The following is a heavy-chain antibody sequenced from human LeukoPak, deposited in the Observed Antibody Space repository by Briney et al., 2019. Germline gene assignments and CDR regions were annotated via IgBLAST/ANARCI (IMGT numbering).Heavy chain of an antibody. CDR1: GYTFTSYD. J-gene: IGHJ4*02. CDR3: ARGRSSGWLNYFDY. D-gene: IGHD6-19*01. Sequence: GASVKVSCKASGYTFTSYDINWVRQATGRGLEWMGWMNPNSGNTGYAQKFQGRVTMTRDTSASTAYMELSSLRSEDMAVYYCARGRSSGWLNYFDYWGQGTLVTVSS. CDR2: MNPNSGNT. V-gene: IGHV1-8*01.